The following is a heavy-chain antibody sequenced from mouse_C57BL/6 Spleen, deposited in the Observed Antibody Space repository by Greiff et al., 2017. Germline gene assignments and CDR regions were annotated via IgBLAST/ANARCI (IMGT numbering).Heavy chain of an antibody. J-gene: IGHJ3*01. D-gene: IGHD2-4*01. V-gene: IGHV5-16*01. Sequence: EVKLMESEGGLVQPGSSMKLSCTASGFTFSDYYMAWVRQVPEKGLEWVANINYDGSSTYYLDSLKSRFIISRDNAKNILYLQMSSLKSEDTATYYCATIYYDYGFAYWGQGTLVTVSA. CDR2: INYDGSST. CDR3: ATIYYDYGFAY. CDR1: GFTFSDYY.